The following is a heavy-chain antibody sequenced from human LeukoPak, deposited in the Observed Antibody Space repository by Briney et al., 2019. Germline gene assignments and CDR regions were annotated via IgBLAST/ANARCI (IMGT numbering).Heavy chain of an antibody. CDR1: GFIFSSYG. V-gene: IGHV3-48*03. J-gene: IGHJ4*02. CDR2: ISSSGTTV. CDR3: ARVSYGSSGYYLV. Sequence: GGSLRLSCAASGFIFSSYGVNWVRQAPGKGLEWVSYISSSGTTVYYADSVKGRFTISSDNAKNSVYLQMTSLRAEDTAVYYCARVSYGSSGYYLVWGQGTLVTVSS. D-gene: IGHD3-22*01.